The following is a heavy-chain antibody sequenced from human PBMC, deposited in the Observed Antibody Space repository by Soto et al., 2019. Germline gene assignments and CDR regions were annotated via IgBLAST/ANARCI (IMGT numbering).Heavy chain of an antibody. J-gene: IGHJ1*01. V-gene: IGHV1-69*01. Sequence: QVQLVQSGAEVKKPGSSVKVSCKASGGTFSSYGISWVRQAPGQGLEWMGGIIPIFGTANYAQKFQGRVTITADQSTSSAYMELSSLRSEDTAVYYCARDSRYSSSWYDAEYFQHWGQGTLVTVSS. D-gene: IGHD6-13*01. CDR2: IIPIFGTA. CDR1: GGTFSSYG. CDR3: ARDSRYSSSWYDAEYFQH.